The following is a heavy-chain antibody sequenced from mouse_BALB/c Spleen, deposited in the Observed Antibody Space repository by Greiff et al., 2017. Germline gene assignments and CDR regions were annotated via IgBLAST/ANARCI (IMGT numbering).Heavy chain of an antibody. J-gene: IGHJ3*01. V-gene: IGHV5-6-4*01. CDR3: TRDYDYDYDEGNWFAY. Sequence: DVMLVESGGGLVKPGGSLKLSCAASGFTFSSYTMSWVRQTPEKRLEWVATISSGGSYTYYPDSVKGRFTISRDNAKNTLYLQMSSLKSEDTAMYYCTRDYDYDYDEGNWFAYWGQGTLVTVSA. CDR1: GFTFSSYT. CDR2: ISSGGSYT. D-gene: IGHD2-4*01.